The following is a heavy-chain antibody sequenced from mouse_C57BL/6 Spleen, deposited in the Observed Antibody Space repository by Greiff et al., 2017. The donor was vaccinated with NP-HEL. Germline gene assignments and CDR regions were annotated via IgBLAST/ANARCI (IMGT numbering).Heavy chain of an antibody. CDR3: TAPDYYGSSYAY. Sequence: EVKVVESGGGLVQPGGSMKLSCVASGFTFSNYWMNWVRQSPEKGLEWVAQIRLKSDNYATHYAESVKGRFTISRDDSKSSVYLQMNNLRAEDTGIYYCTAPDYYGSSYAYWGQGTLVTVSA. J-gene: IGHJ3*01. CDR2: IRLKSDNYAT. V-gene: IGHV6-3*01. D-gene: IGHD1-1*01. CDR1: GFTFSNYW.